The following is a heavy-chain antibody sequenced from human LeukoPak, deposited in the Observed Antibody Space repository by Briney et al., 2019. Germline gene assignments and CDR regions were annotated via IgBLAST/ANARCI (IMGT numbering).Heavy chain of an antibody. J-gene: IGHJ4*02. CDR3: ARHSGFSGYGGYFDY. Sequence: PSETLSLTCTVSRGSISSYYWSWIRQPPGKGLEWTGYIHYSGSTNYNPSLNSRVTISVDTSKNQFSLKLSSVTAADTAVYYCARHSGFSGYGGYFDYWGQGALVTVSS. CDR2: IHYSGST. V-gene: IGHV4-59*08. D-gene: IGHD5-12*01. CDR1: RGSISSYY.